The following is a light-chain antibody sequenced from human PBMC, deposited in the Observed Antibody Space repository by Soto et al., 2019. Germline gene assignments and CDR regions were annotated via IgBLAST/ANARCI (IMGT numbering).Light chain of an antibody. CDR2: AAS. Sequence: AIQMTQSPSYLSASVGDRVTITCRASQGIRNDLGWYQQKPGKAPKLLIYAASSLQSGVPSRFSGSGSGTDFTLTISSLQPEDFATYYCLQDYNYPTWTFGQGTKVEIK. J-gene: IGKJ1*01. CDR1: QGIRND. CDR3: LQDYNYPTWT. V-gene: IGKV1-6*01.